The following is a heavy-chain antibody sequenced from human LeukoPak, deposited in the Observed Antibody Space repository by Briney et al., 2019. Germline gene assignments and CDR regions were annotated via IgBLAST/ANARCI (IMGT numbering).Heavy chain of an antibody. V-gene: IGHV1-69*13. D-gene: IGHD6-13*01. Sequence: GASVKVSCKASGGTFSSYAISWVRQAPGQGLEWMGGIIPIFGTANYAQKFQGRVTITADESTSTAYMELSSLRSEDTAVYYCARVGIAAAGTPCDYWGQGTLVTVSS. CDR2: IIPIFGTA. CDR3: ARVGIAAAGTPCDY. CDR1: GGTFSSYA. J-gene: IGHJ4*02.